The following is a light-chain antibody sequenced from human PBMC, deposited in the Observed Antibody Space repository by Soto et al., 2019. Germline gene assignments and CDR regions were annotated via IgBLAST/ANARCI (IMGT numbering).Light chain of an antibody. V-gene: IGLV2-8*01. CDR3: SAYAGSSTWV. CDR2: EVY. J-gene: IGLJ2*01. CDR1: SSDVGGYNY. Sequence: QSAPTQPPSASGSPGQSVTFSCTGTSSDVGGYNYVSWYQQYPGKAPKLMIYEVYKRPSGVPDRFSGSKSGNTASLTVSGLQPEDDADYYCSAYAGSSTWVFGGGTKLTVL.